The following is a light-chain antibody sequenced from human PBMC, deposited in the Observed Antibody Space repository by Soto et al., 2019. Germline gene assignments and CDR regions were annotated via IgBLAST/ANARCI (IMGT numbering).Light chain of an antibody. CDR1: QSVSSSY. CDR2: GAS. CDR3: QQYGSSPGT. J-gene: IGKJ1*01. Sequence: EIVLTQSPGTLSLSPGERATLSCRSSQSVSSSYLAWYQQKPGQAPRLLIYGASNTATGIPDRFSGGGSGTDFTLTISRLEPEDFAVYYCQQYGSSPGTFGQGTKVDIK. V-gene: IGKV3-20*01.